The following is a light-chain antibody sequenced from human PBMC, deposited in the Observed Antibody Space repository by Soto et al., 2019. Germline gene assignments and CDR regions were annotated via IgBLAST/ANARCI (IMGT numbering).Light chain of an antibody. CDR1: QSVSSN. CDR2: GAS. J-gene: IGKJ2*01. CDR3: QQYKNWPPSPRMYT. Sequence: EIVMTQSPATLSVSPGERATLSCRASQSVSSNLAWYQQKPGQAPRHLIYGASTRPTGNPSRFSGSGSGTEFTLTISSLQSEDFAVYYCQQYKNWPPSPRMYTLGQGTKLEIK. V-gene: IGKV3-15*01.